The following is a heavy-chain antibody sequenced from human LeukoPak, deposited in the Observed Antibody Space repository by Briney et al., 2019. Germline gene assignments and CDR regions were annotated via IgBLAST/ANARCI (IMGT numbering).Heavy chain of an antibody. J-gene: IGHJ1*01. CDR2: IYPADSDT. Sequence: GESLKISCKDSPYYFINFWIGWVRQMPGKGLEWMGIIYPADSDTRYNPSFQGHVTISADRSASTAYLQWHSPKVSDTAIYYCARGINDECFQSWGQGTLVTVSS. D-gene: IGHD2-8*01. CDR1: PYYFINFW. CDR3: ARGINDECFQS. V-gene: IGHV5-51*01.